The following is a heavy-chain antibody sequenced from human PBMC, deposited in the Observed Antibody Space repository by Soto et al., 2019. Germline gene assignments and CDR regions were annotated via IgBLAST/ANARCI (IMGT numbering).Heavy chain of an antibody. CDR3: AREGVAAPGWFDP. J-gene: IGHJ5*02. CDR1: GASISGFY. Sequence: QVQLQESGPGLAKPSETLSLSCTVSGASISGFYWTWIRQPAGKGLEWIGRTHVDGSTIYNPSLKSRVTMSVDTSKNEFSLKVRSVTAADTAVYYCAREGVAAPGWFDPWGQGTLVTVS. D-gene: IGHD6-25*01. V-gene: IGHV4-4*07. CDR2: THVDGST.